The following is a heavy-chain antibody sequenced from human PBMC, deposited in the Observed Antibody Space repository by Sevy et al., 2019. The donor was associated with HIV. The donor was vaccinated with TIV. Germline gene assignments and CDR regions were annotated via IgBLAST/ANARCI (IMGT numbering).Heavy chain of an antibody. D-gene: IGHD3-22*01. CDR1: GYIFTSYG. V-gene: IGHV1-18*01. J-gene: IGHJ4*02. CDR2: INGHNGNT. CDR3: ARDGYDGSGYQRGRFDF. Sequence: ASVKVSCKASGYIFTSYGISWVRQAPRQGLEWMGWINGHNGNTNYVQNLQGRVTMTTDTSTYTAYMELRSLRSDDTAVYYCARDGYDGSGYQRGRFDFWGQGTLVTVSS.